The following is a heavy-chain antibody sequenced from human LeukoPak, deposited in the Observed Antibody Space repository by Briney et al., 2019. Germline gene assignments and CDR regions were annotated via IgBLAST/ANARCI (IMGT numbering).Heavy chain of an antibody. J-gene: IGHJ6*03. CDR3: AKALTYYYYMDV. Sequence: PGGSLRLSCAASGFTFDDYGMSWVRQAPGKGLEWVSGINWNGGSTGYADSVKGRFTISRDNAKNSLYLQMNSLRAEDTALYYCAKALTYYYYMDVWGKGITVTVSS. CDR1: GFTFDDYG. V-gene: IGHV3-20*04. CDR2: INWNGGST.